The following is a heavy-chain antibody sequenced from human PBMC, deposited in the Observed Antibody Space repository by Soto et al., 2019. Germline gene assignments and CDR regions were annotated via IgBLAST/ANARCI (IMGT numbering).Heavy chain of an antibody. J-gene: IGHJ4*02. CDR3: AKDQAAWNWNQGCLDY. V-gene: IGHV3-30*18. D-gene: IGHD1-1*01. CDR2: ISYDGSNK. CDR1: GFTFSSYG. Sequence: GGSLRLSCAASGFTFSSYGMHWVRQAPGKGLEWVAVISYDGSNKKYADSVKGRFTISRDNSQNTLYLQMNSLRAEDTGVYHCAKDQAAWNWNQGCLDYWGQGTLVTVSS.